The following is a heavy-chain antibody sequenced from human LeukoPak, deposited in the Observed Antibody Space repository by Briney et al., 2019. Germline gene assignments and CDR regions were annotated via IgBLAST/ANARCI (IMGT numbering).Heavy chain of an antibody. CDR1: GFTFSSYA. V-gene: IGHV3-30-3*01. Sequence: GGSLRLSCAASGFTFSSYAMHWVRQAPGKGLEWVAVISYDGSNKYYADSVKGRFTISRDNSKNTLYLQMNSLRAEDTAVYYCARDLSPPYYDFWSGYSHDAFDIWGQGTMVTVSS. CDR2: ISYDGSNK. D-gene: IGHD3-3*01. CDR3: ARDLSPPYYDFWSGYSHDAFDI. J-gene: IGHJ3*02.